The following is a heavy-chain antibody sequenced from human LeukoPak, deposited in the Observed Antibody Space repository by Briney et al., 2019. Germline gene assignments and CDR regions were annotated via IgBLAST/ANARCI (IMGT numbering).Heavy chain of an antibody. CDR2: IYYSGNS. J-gene: IGHJ4*02. V-gene: IGHV4-39*01. D-gene: IGHD2-2*01. CDR1: GDSISSRNYY. CDR3: ARPDSLVPSTIDY. Sequence: SETLSLTRTVSGDSISSRNYYWGWIRQPPGKGLEWIGSIYYSGNSYYNPSLKSRVTMFVDTSMNRFSLKLTSVTAADTAVYYCARPDSLVPSTIDYWGQGILVTVSS.